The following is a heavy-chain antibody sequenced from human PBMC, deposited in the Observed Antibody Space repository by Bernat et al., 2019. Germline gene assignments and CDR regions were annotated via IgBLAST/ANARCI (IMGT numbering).Heavy chain of an antibody. D-gene: IGHD3-10*01. CDR1: GYTFTSYA. V-gene: IGHV1-3*01. J-gene: IGHJ4*02. CDR3: ARGRQSTMVATGLDY. Sequence: QVQLVQSGAEVKKPGASVKVSCKASGYTFTSYAMHWVRQAPGQRLEWMGWINAGNGNTKYSQKFQGRVTITRDTSASTAYMELSSLRSEDTAVYYCARGRQSTMVATGLDYWGQGTLVTVS. CDR2: INAGNGNT.